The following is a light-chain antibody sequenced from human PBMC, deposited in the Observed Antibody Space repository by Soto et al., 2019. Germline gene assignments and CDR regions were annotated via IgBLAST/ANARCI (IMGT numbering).Light chain of an antibody. J-gene: IGLJ3*02. CDR2: SNN. Sequence: QSVLTQPPSASGTPGQRVTISCSGSSSNIGSNTVNLYQQLPGTAPKLLIYSNNQRPSGVPDRFSGSKSRTAASLAISGLQAEDEADYYCAAWGDRLNRPVFGGGTKLTVL. CDR3: AAWGDRLNRPV. V-gene: IGLV1-44*01. CDR1: SSNIGSNT.